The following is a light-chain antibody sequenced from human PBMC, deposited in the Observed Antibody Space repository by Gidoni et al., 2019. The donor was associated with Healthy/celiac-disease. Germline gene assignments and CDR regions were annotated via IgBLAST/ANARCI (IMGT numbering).Light chain of an antibody. Sequence: ETVLTQSPVTLSVSSVERAALSCRASGTIDYKLGWYQQKPGQAPRLLIYGASIRATGVPDRFRGSGSGTEFTLTISSLQSEDFAFYYCQQYSNWPPFTFGGGTKVEMK. CDR3: QQYSNWPPFT. CDR2: GAS. V-gene: IGKV3-15*01. J-gene: IGKJ4*01. CDR1: GTIDYK.